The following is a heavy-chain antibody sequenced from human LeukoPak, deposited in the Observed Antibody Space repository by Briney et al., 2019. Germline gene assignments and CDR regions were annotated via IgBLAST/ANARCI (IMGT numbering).Heavy chain of an antibody. V-gene: IGHV4-39*01. J-gene: IGHJ4*02. CDR1: GGSISSSSYY. D-gene: IGHD3-3*01. CDR2: IYYSGST. CDR3: AVLLEWLLRLDY. Sequence: PSETLSLTCTVSGGSISSSSYYWGWIRQPPGKGLEWIGSIYYSGSTYYNPSLKSRVTISVDTSKNQFSLKLSSVTAADTAVYYCAVLLEWLLRLDYWGQGTLVTVSS.